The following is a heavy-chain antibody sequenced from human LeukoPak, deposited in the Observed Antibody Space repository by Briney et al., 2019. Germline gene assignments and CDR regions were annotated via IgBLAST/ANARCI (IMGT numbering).Heavy chain of an antibody. CDR3: ARGLKAYCSGTSCFGAFDL. Sequence: VSVTVSRKASGGTFSSYAISGVRQPPARGLEWMGWISPYNGNTNYAQNVQGRVTMTTDTSTSTAYMELRSPRSDDTAVYYCARGLKAYCSGTSCFGAFDLWGQGTMVTVSS. J-gene: IGHJ3*01. V-gene: IGHV1-18*01. CDR1: GGTFSSYA. CDR2: ISPYNGNT. D-gene: IGHD2-2*01.